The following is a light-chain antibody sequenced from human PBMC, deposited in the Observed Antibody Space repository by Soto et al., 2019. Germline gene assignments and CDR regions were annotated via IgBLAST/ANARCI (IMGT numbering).Light chain of an antibody. CDR1: QSVSTN. CDR2: GAS. V-gene: IGKV3-15*01. J-gene: IGKJ3*01. CDR3: QEYNNWLIFT. Sequence: EIVMTQSPAILSVSPGERATLSCRASQSVSTNLAWYQQKPGQAPRLLIYGASTRATGISARFSGSGSGTECTLTISSLQSEDFAVYYCQEYNNWLIFTFGPGTKRDIK.